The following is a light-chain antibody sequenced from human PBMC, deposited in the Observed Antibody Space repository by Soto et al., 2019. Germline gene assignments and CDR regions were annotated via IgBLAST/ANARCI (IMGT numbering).Light chain of an antibody. Sequence: ELVLTQSPGTLSLSPGERATLSCRASQSVSSNLLAWYQQKPGQAPRLLIYGATNRATGIPDRFSGSGSGTDFTLTISRLEPEDFAVYYCQQYGSSPRTFGQGTKVDI. V-gene: IGKV3-20*01. CDR3: QQYGSSPRT. J-gene: IGKJ1*01. CDR1: QSVSSNL. CDR2: GAT.